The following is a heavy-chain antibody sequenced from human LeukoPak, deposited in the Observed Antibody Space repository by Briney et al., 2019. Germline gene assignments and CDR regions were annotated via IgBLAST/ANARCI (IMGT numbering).Heavy chain of an antibody. CDR1: GFTFSSYD. V-gene: IGHV3-30*02. CDR2: MRYDGSNK. D-gene: IGHD3-10*01. Sequence: PGGSLRLSCAASGFTFSSYDMHWVRQAPGKGLEWVAFMRYDGSNKDYADSVKGRFTISRDNSKNTLYLQMNSLRTEDTAVYYCSGDSDYWGQGTLVTVSS. J-gene: IGHJ4*02. CDR3: SGDSDY.